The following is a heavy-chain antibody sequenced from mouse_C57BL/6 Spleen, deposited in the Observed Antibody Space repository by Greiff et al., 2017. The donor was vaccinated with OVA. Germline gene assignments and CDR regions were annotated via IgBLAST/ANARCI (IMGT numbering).Heavy chain of an antibody. CDR2: ISSGGSYT. D-gene: IGHD2-3*01. CDR1: GFTFSSYG. V-gene: IGHV5-6*01. Sequence: EVQVVESGGDLVKPGGSLKLSCAASGFTFSSYGMSWVRQTPDKRLEWVATISSGGSYTYYPDSVKGRFTISRDNAKNTLYLQMSSLKSEDTAMYYCASPYDAFAYWGQGTLVTVSA. CDR3: ASPYDAFAY. J-gene: IGHJ3*01.